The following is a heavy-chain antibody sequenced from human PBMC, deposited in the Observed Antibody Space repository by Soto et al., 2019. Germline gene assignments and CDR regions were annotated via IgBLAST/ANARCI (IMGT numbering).Heavy chain of an antibody. CDR1: GFAFSGYN. D-gene: IGHD3-10*01. CDR2: ISSSSGTK. J-gene: IGHJ6*02. V-gene: IGHV3-48*02. CDR3: ATRFSNNYGSYYYGLDV. Sequence: GGSLRLSCAASGFAFSGYNMNWVRQAPGKGLEWVSYISSSSGTKIYADSVKGRFTVSRDNGKNSLYLQMNSLRDEDTAVYYCATRFSNNYGSYYYGLDVWGQGTTVTVSS.